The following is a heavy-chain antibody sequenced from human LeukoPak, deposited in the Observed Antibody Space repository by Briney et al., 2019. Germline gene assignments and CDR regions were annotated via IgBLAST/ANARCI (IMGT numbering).Heavy chain of an antibody. J-gene: IGHJ2*01. Sequence: ESLKIPCKGSRYSFSNYWIGRVRHMPRNGLEWMGIIDPDDSDTRYSPSFQGQVTMPADRSISTAYLQWSSLKASDTAMYYCARIPRGVDDWYFDLWGRGTLVTVAS. V-gene: IGHV5-51*01. D-gene: IGHD3-10*01. CDR1: RYSFSNYW. CDR3: ARIPRGVDDWYFDL. CDR2: IDPDDSDT.